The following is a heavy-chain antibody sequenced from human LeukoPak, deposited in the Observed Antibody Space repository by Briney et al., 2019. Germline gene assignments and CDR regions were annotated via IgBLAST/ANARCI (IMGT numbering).Heavy chain of an antibody. V-gene: IGHV4-4*07. J-gene: IGHJ4*02. CDR2: IYTSGST. D-gene: IGHD3-22*01. CDR3: ARETSTYYYDSSGYDY. CDR1: GGSISSYY. Sequence: PSETLSLTCTVSGGSISSYYWSWLRQPAGKGLEGIGRIYTSGSTNYTPSLKSRVTMSVDTSKNQFSLKLSSVTAADTAVYYCARETSTYYYDSSGYDYWGQGTLVTVSS.